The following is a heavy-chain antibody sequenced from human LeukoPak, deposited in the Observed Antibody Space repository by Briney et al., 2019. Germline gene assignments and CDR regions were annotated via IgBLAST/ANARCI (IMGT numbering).Heavy chain of an antibody. J-gene: IGHJ4*02. V-gene: IGHV3-23*01. CDR3: AKLRGYSGYDHY. CDR1: GFTFSSYA. Sequence: GGSLRLSCAASGFTFSSYAMSWVRQAPGKGLEWVSAISGSGGSTYYADSVKGRFTISRDNSKSTLYLQMDSLRAEDTAVYYCAKLRGYSGYDHYWGQGTLVTVSS. D-gene: IGHD5-12*01. CDR2: ISGSGGST.